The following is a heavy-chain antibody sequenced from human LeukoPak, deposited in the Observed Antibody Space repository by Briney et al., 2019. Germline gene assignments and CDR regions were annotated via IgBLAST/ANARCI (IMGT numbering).Heavy chain of an antibody. CDR1: GFTFSDYV. CDR2: IRSKPYGGTT. J-gene: IGHJ3*02. V-gene: IGHV3-49*03. D-gene: IGHD2-15*01. CDR3: SRTRISGIDGFDI. Sequence: GGSLRLSCTASGFTFSDYVVNWFRQAPGKGVEWVAFIRSKPYGGTTEYAASVKGRFSISRDDSTSIVYLQMNSLKTEDTALYYCSRTRISGIDGFDIWGQGTMVTVSS.